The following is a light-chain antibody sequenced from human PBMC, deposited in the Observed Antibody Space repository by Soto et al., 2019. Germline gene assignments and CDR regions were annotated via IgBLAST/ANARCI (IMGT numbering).Light chain of an antibody. CDR1: QSVSSN. Sequence: EIVMTQAPATLAVSPGERATLSCRASQSVSSNLAWFQQKPGQAPRLLIYGASTRDTGIPARFSGSGSGTELTLTISSLQSEDFAVYHCQKYNKWPPTFGQGTKVDIK. CDR2: GAS. V-gene: IGKV3-15*01. CDR3: QKYNKWPPT. J-gene: IGKJ1*01.